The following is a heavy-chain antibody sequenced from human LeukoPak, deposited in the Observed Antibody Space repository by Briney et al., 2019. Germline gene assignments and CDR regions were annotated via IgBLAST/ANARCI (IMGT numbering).Heavy chain of an antibody. CDR1: GYAFTGHY. V-gene: IGHV1-2*02. Sequence: ASVKVSCKASGYAFTGHYMHWVRQAPGQGPEWMGWIDPNSGGTDYAQRCQGRVTRTRDTSINTIYMELSSLRSDDTAVYYCARERVSVAGWFDPWGQGTLVTVSS. CDR2: IDPNSGGT. CDR3: ARERVSVAGWFDP. D-gene: IGHD6-19*01. J-gene: IGHJ5*02.